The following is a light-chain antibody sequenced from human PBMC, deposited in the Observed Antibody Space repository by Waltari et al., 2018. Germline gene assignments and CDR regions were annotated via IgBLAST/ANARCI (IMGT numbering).Light chain of an antibody. V-gene: IGKV1-9*01. CDR1: QGITNY. Sequence: DIQFTQAPSFLSASVGDRVSIACRVSQGITNYLAWYQQKPGKAPNILIYAASTLQSGVPARFSGSGSWTDFTLTISSLQPEDFATYYCQQFHTFTFGPGTKVDIK. CDR3: QQFHTFT. CDR2: AAS. J-gene: IGKJ3*01.